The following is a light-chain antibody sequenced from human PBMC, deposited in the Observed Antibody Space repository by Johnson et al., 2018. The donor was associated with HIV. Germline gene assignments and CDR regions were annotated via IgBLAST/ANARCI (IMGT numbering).Light chain of an antibody. CDR2: ENN. Sequence: QSVLTQPPSVSAAPGQKVTISCSGSSSNIGNNYISWYQQFPGTAPKLLIYENNKRPSGIPDRFYGSKSDTSATLGITGLQTGDEADYYCGTWDSSLSVYVVGTGNKVTVL. CDR3: GTWDSSLSVYV. J-gene: IGLJ1*01. V-gene: IGLV1-51*02. CDR1: SSNIGNNY.